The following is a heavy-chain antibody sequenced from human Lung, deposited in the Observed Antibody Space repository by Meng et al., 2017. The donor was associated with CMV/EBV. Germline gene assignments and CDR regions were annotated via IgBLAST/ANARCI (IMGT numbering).Heavy chain of an antibody. CDR2: INHSGST. V-gene: IGHV4-34*01. D-gene: IGHD2-2*02. CDR1: GGSFSGYY. CDR3: ARGGYCSSTSCYKLYRNWFDP. J-gene: IGHJ5*02. Sequence: SETXSLXXAVYGGSFSGYYWSWIRQPPGKGLEWIGEINHSGSTNYNPSLKSRVTISVDTSKNQFSLKLSSVTAADTAVYYCARGGYCSSTSCYKLYRNWFDPWGQGTLXTVSS.